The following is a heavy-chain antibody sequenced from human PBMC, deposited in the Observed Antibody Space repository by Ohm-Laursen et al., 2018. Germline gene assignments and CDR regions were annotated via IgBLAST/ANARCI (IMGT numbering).Heavy chain of an antibody. V-gene: IGHV3-21*01. Sequence: GTLSLTCAVYGGSFSGHYWSWVRQAPGKGLEWASSISSSSSYIYYADSVKGRFTISRDNAKNSLYLQMNSLRAEDTAVYYCARGRHGSGSYPGWGQGTLVTVSS. CDR1: GGSFSGHY. CDR3: ARGRHGSGSYPG. CDR2: ISSSSSYI. D-gene: IGHD3-10*01. J-gene: IGHJ4*02.